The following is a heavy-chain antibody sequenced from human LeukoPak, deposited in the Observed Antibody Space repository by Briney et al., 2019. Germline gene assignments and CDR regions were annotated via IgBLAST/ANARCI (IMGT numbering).Heavy chain of an antibody. CDR3: AKGASS. CDR2: IIPVFGQE. Sequence: ASVKVSCKASGYTFTSYDINWVRQAPGQGLEWMGWIIPVFGQEKYAQKFQGRVTINADESASTVYMELRSLRSEDTAVYYCAKGASSWGQGTLVTVS. CDR1: GYTFTSYD. V-gene: IGHV1-69*13. J-gene: IGHJ5*02.